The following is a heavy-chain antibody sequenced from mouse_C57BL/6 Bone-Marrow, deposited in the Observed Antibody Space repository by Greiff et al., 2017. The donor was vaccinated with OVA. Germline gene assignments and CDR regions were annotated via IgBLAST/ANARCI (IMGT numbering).Heavy chain of an antibody. Sequence: EVKLVESGPGLAKPSQTLSLSCSVTGYSITSDYWNWIRKFPGNKLEYMGYISYSGSTYNNPSHKSRISITRDTSKNQYYLQLSCVTTEDTAIYYCARGITTVGFAYWGKGTMVTVSA. J-gene: IGHJ3*01. V-gene: IGHV3-8*01. CDR2: ISYSGST. CDR3: ARGITTVGFAY. D-gene: IGHD1-1*01. CDR1: GYSITSDY.